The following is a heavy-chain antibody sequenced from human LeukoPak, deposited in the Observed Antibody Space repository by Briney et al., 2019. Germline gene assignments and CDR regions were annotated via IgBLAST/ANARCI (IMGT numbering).Heavy chain of an antibody. Sequence: SETLSLTFAVYGGSFSGYYWSWIRQPPGKGLEWIGEINHSGSTNYNPSLKSRVTISVDTSKNQFSLKLSSVTAADTAVYYCARRGWMATSPFDYWGQGTLVTVSS. V-gene: IGHV4-34*01. CDR1: GGSFSGYY. CDR3: ARRGWMATSPFDY. J-gene: IGHJ4*02. CDR2: INHSGST. D-gene: IGHD5-24*01.